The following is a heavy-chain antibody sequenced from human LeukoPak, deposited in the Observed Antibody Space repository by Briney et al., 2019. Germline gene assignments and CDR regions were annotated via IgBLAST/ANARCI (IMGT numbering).Heavy chain of an antibody. D-gene: IGHD1-26*01. CDR1: GFPFRSYD. CDR3: ARDRVGASTGGLDY. CDR2: IRAAGDST. Sequence: PGGSLRLSCAASGFPFRSYDFHWVRQATGKGLEWVSGIRAAGDSTDYANSVKGRFTISRDNSKNTLYLQMNGLRAEDTAMYYCARDRVGASTGGLDYWGQGTLVTVSS. J-gene: IGHJ4*02. V-gene: IGHV3-23*01.